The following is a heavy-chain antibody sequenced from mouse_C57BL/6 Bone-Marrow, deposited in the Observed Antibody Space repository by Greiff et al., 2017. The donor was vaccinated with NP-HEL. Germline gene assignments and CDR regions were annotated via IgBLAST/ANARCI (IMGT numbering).Heavy chain of an antibody. CDR3: AREPIYYGNYDWFAY. V-gene: IGHV5-4*01. Sequence: EVQGVESGGGLVKPGGSLKLSCAASGFTFSSYAMSWVRQTPEKRLEWVATISDGGSYTYYPDNVKGRFTISRDNAKNNLYLQMSHLKSEDTAMYYCAREPIYYGNYDWFAYWGQGTLVTVSA. J-gene: IGHJ3*01. D-gene: IGHD2-1*01. CDR1: GFTFSSYA. CDR2: ISDGGSYT.